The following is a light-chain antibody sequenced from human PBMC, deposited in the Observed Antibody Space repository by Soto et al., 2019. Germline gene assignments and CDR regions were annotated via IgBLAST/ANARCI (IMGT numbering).Light chain of an antibody. CDR3: QQCSIWPPIT. V-gene: IGKV3-11*01. CDR2: DVS. J-gene: IGKJ5*01. Sequence: EVVLTQSPATLSLSPGERATLSCRASQSLRNCFAWYQQQPGQAPRLLIYDVSKRAPGIPARFSGGGSGTDFTLTISSLEPEDFAVYYCQQCSIWPPITFGQGTRLEIK. CDR1: QSLRNC.